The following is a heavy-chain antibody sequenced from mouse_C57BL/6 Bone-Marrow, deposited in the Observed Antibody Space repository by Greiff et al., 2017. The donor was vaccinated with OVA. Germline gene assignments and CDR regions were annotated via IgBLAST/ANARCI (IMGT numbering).Heavy chain of an antibody. V-gene: IGHV1-80*01. J-gene: IGHJ2*01. Sequence: VQLQQSGAELVKPGASVEISCKASGYAFSSYWMNWVKQRPGQGLEWIGQIYPVDGDPTSNGTFTGKATLTADKSSSTAYMQLNSLTTEDSAVYFCARGYFWGQGTTLTVSS. CDR2: IYPVDGDP. CDR1: GYAFSSYW. CDR3: ARGYF.